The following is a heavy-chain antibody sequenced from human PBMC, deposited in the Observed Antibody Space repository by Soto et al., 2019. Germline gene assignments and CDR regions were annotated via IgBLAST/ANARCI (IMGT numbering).Heavy chain of an antibody. J-gene: IGHJ6*02. CDR3: ALWGFRDVNNSKDNYSGMDV. D-gene: IGHD1-1*01. CDR2: IIPIFGTA. Sequence: VQLVQSGAEVKKPGSSVKLSCKASGGTFNRYTISWVRQAPGQGLEWMGGIIPIFGTANYAQKFQGRVAIIADESTSAAYMELRRLRSEDTAVYYCALWGFRDVNNSKDNYSGMDVWGQGTTVTVSS. CDR1: GGTFNRYT. V-gene: IGHV1-69*01.